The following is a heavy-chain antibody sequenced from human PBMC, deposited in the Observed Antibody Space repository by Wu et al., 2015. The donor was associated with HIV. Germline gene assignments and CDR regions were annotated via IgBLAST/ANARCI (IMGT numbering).Heavy chain of an antibody. CDR1: GDGFTSYA. CDR2: INPLFGTT. V-gene: IGHV1-69*05. Sequence: QVQLVQFGAEVKKSGSSVKVTCKASGDGFTSYAVSWVRQAPGQGLEWMGGINPLFGTTKHTQKFQDRVTFTTDESKTTAYMELSSLRYDDTAVYYCARNTDSVATSLYSLGVWGQGTTVTV. D-gene: IGHD5-12*01. CDR3: ARNTDSVATSLYSLGV. J-gene: IGHJ6*02.